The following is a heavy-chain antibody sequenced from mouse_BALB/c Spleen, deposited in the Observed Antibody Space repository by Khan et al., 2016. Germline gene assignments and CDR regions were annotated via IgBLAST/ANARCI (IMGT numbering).Heavy chain of an antibody. D-gene: IGHD2-4*01. Sequence: VQLQQPGAELVRPGASVKLSCKASGYTFTSYWINWMKQRPGQGLEWIGNIYPSDIYTNFNQKFKDKATLTVDKSSSTAYMQLSSPTSEDSAIYYCTRGKSTMIRGFAYWGQGTLVTVSA. J-gene: IGHJ3*01. CDR2: IYPSDIYT. CDR1: GYTFTSYW. V-gene: IGHV1-69*02. CDR3: TRGKSTMIRGFAY.